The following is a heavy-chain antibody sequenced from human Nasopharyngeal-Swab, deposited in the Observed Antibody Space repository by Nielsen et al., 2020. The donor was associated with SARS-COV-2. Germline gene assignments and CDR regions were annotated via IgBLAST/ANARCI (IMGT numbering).Heavy chain of an antibody. D-gene: IGHD2-21*02. CDR3: TTRGVVYCGGDCYSPGAFDI. V-gene: IGHV3-15*01. Sequence: GGSLRLSCAASGFTFSNACMSWIRQAPGKGLGWVGRIKSKTDGGTTDYAAPVKGRFTISRDDSKNTLYLQMNSLKTEDTAVYYCTTRGVVYCGGDCYSPGAFDIWGQGTMVTVSS. CDR2: IKSKTDGGTT. CDR1: GFTFSNAC. J-gene: IGHJ3*02.